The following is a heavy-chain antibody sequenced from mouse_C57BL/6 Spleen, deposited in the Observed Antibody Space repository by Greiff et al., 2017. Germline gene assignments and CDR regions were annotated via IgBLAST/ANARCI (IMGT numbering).Heavy chain of an antibody. V-gene: IGHV1-81*01. CDR1: GYTFTSYG. Sequence: VQLQQSGAELARPGASVKLSCKASGYTFTSYGISWVKQRTGQGLEWIGEIYPRSGNTYYNEKFKGKATLTADKSSSTAYMELRSLTSEDSAVYFCARSNSSGYLFDYWGQGTTLTVSS. CDR3: ARSNSSGYLFDY. CDR2: IYPRSGNT. J-gene: IGHJ2*01. D-gene: IGHD3-2*02.